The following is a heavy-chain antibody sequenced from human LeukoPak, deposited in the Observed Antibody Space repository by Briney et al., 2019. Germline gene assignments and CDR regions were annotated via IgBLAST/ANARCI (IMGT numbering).Heavy chain of an antibody. Sequence: PSETLSLTCTVSGGPISSSTYYWGWIRQPPGKGLEWIGSIYYSGSTYYNPSLKSRVTISVDTSKNQFSLKLSSVTAADTAVYYCARYCSSTSCILRGFDYWGQGTLVTVSS. CDR2: IYYSGST. CDR3: ARYCSSTSCILRGFDY. CDR1: GGPISSSTYY. V-gene: IGHV4-39*07. D-gene: IGHD2-2*01. J-gene: IGHJ4*02.